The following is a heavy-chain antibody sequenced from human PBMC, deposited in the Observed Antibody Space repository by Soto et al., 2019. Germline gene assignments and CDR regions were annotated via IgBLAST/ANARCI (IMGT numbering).Heavy chain of an antibody. CDR2: IRTKAYGGTT. V-gene: IGHV3-49*04. J-gene: IGHJ4*02. CDR1: GFTFGDYA. D-gene: IGHD5-12*01. Sequence: PGGSLRLSCTASGFTFGDYAMSWVRQAPGKGLEWVGFIRTKAYGGTTEYAASVKGRFTISRDDSKSIAYLQMNSLKTEDTAVYYCTRARGYDWETFDYWGQGTLVTVSS. CDR3: TRARGYDWETFDY.